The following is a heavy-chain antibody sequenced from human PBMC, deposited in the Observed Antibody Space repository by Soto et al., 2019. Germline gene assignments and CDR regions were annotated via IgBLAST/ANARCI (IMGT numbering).Heavy chain of an antibody. CDR1: GYTFTSYD. CDR2: ISGYNGNT. D-gene: IGHD3-10*02. J-gene: IGHJ3*02. Sequence: ASVKVSCKASGYTFTSYDISWVRQAPGQGLEWMGWISGYNGNTKYAQRLQGRVTMTTDTSTNTVYMELRSLRSDDTAVYYCARGGVRDSYWAYDASVIWGQGTMVTVSS. V-gene: IGHV1-18*01. CDR3: ARGGVRDSYWAYDASVI.